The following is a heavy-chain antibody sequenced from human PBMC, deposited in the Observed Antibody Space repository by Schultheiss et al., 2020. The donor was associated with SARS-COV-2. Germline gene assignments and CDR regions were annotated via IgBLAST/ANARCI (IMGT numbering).Heavy chain of an antibody. V-gene: IGHV3-23*01. D-gene: IGHD4-11*01. J-gene: IGHJ6*02. CDR1: GFTFSSYA. CDR3: AKGMTTVIQGDYGMDV. Sequence: GGPLRLSCAASGFTFSSYAMSWVRQAPGKGLEWVSAISGSGGSTYYADSVKGRFTISRDNSKNTLYLQMNSLRAEDTAVYYCAKGMTTVIQGDYGMDVWGQGTTVTVSS. CDR2: ISGSGGST.